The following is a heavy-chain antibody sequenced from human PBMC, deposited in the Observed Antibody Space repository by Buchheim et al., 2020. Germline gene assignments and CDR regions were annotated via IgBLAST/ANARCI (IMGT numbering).Heavy chain of an antibody. D-gene: IGHD1-1*01. J-gene: IGHJ4*02. V-gene: IGHV3-15*01. CDR3: IRNRLAGTGEDS. Sequence: EVQLEESGGDLVKPGGSPRLSCAASGFTFSNAWMTWVRQAPGKGLEWVGRIKSQSNGGTTDYAAPVKGRFTISRDDSKDTVYLQMNSLNTEDTAIYYCIRNRLAGTGEDSWGQGTL. CDR1: GFTFSNAW. CDR2: IKSQSNGGTT.